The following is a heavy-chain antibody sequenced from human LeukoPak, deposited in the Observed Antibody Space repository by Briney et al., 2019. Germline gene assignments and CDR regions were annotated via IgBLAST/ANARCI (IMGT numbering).Heavy chain of an antibody. V-gene: IGHV4-61*01. D-gene: IGHD2-8*01. Sequence: SETLSLTCTVSGGSVTSGSYYWSWIRQPPGKGLEWIGYISYSGSTNYNPSLKNRVTISVDTSKNQFSLKLSSVTAADTAVYYRAKDHRGGTMLNMYWFDPWGQGTLVTVSS. J-gene: IGHJ5*02. CDR2: ISYSGST. CDR1: GGSVTSGSYY. CDR3: AKDHRGGTMLNMYWFDP.